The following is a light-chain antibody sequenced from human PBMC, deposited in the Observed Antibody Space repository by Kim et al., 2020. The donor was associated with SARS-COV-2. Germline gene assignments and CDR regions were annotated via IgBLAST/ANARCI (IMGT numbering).Light chain of an antibody. V-gene: IGKV3-20*01. CDR1: QHVKANY. J-gene: IGKJ5*01. CDR2: HES. Sequence: SPEDGATLSCTASQHVKANYLAWYQRKPGQAPRLLIYHESIRATGIPDRFSGSVSGADFTLTISRLEPEDFAVYYCQHYDSSPITFGQGTRLEIK. CDR3: QHYDSSPIT.